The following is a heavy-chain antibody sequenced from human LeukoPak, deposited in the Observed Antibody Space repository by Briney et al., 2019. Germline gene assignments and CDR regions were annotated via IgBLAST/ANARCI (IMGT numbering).Heavy chain of an antibody. CDR2: INHSGST. J-gene: IGHJ6*03. CDR3: ARLVRSSWAYYYYYYYMDV. D-gene: IGHD6-13*01. CDR1: GGSFSGYY. Sequence: SETLSLTCAVYGGSFSGYYWSWIRQPPGKGLEWIGEINHSGSTNYNPSLKSRVTISVDTSKNQFSLKLSSVTAADTAVYYCARLVRSSWAYYYYYYYMDVWGKGTTVTISS. V-gene: IGHV4-34*01.